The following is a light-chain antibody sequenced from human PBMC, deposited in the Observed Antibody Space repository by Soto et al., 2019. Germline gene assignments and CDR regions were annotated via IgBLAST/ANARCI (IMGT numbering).Light chain of an antibody. V-gene: IGLV1-44*01. CDR3: ATWDDSLNGWV. J-gene: IGLJ3*02. CDR1: SSNIGSNT. CDR2: SNN. Sequence: QSVLTQPPSASGTPGQRVTISCSGSSSNIGSNTVNWYQQFPGTAPKLLIYSNNQRPSGVPDRFSGSKSGTSASLAISGLQSDDEADYYCATWDDSLNGWVFGGGTKVTVL.